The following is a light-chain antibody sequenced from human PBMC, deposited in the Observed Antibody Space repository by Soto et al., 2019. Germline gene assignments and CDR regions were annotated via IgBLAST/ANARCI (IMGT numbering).Light chain of an antibody. CDR3: QHYYAYPWT. CDR1: QSVSSSY. Sequence: EIVLTHSPGTQXLSPGAIPTLCCXXSQSVSSSYLAWYQQKPGQAPRLLIYDASNRATGIPARFSGSGSGADFTLTISSLQPEDFATYYCQHYYAYPWTFGQGTKVDIK. J-gene: IGKJ1*01. V-gene: IGKV3-20*01. CDR2: DAS.